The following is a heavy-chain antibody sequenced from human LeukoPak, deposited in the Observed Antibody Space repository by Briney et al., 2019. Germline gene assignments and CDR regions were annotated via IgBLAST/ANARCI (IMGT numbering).Heavy chain of an antibody. CDR3: ARDRYYYGSGSYSGWFDP. D-gene: IGHD3-10*01. V-gene: IGHV3-21*04. CDR1: GFAFSRYS. CDR2: ITSTRPYI. Sequence: PGGSLRLSCSTSGFAFSRYSLIWVRQAPGKGLEWLASITSTRPYIYYADSVRGRFTISRDNARRSVFLQMSGLRADDTAVYYCARDRYYYGSGSYSGWFDPWGQGTLVTVSS. J-gene: IGHJ5*02.